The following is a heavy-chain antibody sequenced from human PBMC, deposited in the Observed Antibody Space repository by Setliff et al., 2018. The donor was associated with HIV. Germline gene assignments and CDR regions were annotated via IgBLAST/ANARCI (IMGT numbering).Heavy chain of an antibody. J-gene: IGHJ6*04. CDR2: INHNGGP. Sequence: SETLSLTCAVYGGSFSDYNWSWIRQSPGRGLEWIGEINHNGGPNYNPSLKSRVNISADTSKNQFSLKMMSVTAGDTPMYYCSRGIVQRQWLRSLIVYSYYMDVWANGTMVTVSS. CDR3: SRGIVQRQWLRSLIVYSYYMDV. D-gene: IGHD5-12*01. CDR1: GGSFSDYN. V-gene: IGHV4-34*01.